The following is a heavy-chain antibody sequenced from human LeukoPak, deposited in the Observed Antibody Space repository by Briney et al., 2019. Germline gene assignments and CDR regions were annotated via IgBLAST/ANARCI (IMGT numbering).Heavy chain of an antibody. D-gene: IGHD3-10*01. J-gene: IGHJ5*02. CDR3: ARLGGSGSYYNGNWFDP. Sequence: SETLSLTCTVSGGSISSYYWSWIRQPPGKGLEWIGYIYYSGSTNYNPSLKSRVTISVDTSKNQFSLKLSSVTAADTAVYYCARLGGSGSYYNGNWFDPWGQGTLVTVSS. CDR1: GGSISSYY. CDR2: IYYSGST. V-gene: IGHV4-59*08.